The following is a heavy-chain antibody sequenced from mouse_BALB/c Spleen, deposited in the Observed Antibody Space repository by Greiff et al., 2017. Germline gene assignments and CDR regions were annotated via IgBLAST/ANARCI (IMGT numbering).Heavy chain of an antibody. CDR3: ARGGFTTVQDY. V-gene: IGHV1-9*01. CDR1: GYTFSSYW. D-gene: IGHD1-1*01. CDR2: ILPGSGST. J-gene: IGHJ2*01. Sequence: VQLQQSGAELMKPGASVKISCKATGYTFSSYWIEWVKQRPGHGLEWIGEILPGSGSTNYNEKFKGKATFTADTSSNTAYMQLSSLTSEDSAVYYCARGGFTTVQDYWGQGTTLTVSS.